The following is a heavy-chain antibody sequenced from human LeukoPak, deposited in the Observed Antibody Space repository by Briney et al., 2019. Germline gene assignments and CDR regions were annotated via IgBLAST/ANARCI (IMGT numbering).Heavy chain of an antibody. CDR2: INPSGGST. J-gene: IGHJ4*02. CDR1: GYTFTSYY. V-gene: IGHV1-46*01. CDR3: ARALTPGSVAGNPSFH. Sequence: ASVKVSCKASGYTFTSYYMHWVRQAPGQGLEWMGIINPSGGSTSYAQKFQGRVTMTRDMSTSTVYMELSSLRSEDTAVYYCARALTPGSVAGNPSFHWGQGTLVTVSS. D-gene: IGHD6-19*01.